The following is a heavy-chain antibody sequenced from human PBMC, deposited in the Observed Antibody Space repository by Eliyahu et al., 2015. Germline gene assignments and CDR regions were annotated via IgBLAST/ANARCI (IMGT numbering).Heavy chain of an antibody. CDR1: GFTFSDYY. J-gene: IGHJ4*02. V-gene: IGHV3-11*01. D-gene: IGHD2-2*02. Sequence: QVQLVESGGGLVKPGGSLRLSCXASGFTFSDYYMSWIRQAPGKGXEWVSYISNSGSTRYXADSVKGRFTISRDNAKNSLHLQMNSLRAEDTAVYYCARDAYCSSITCYKRGLSDYWGQGTLVTVSS. CDR3: ARDAYCSSITCYKRGLSDY. CDR2: ISNSGSTR.